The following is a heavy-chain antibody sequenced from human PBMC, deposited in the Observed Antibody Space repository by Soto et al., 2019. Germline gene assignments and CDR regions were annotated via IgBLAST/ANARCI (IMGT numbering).Heavy chain of an antibody. D-gene: IGHD3-22*01. CDR2: IYHSGST. J-gene: IGHJ4*02. CDR3: ASLYDSSGYDDY. V-gene: IGHV4-30-2*01. Sequence: SETLSLTCAVSGGSISSGGYSWSWIRQPPGKGLEWIGHIYHSGSTYYNPSLKSRVTISVDRSKNQFSLKLSSVTAADTAVYYCASLYDSSGYDDYWGQGTLVTVSS. CDR1: GGSISSGGYS.